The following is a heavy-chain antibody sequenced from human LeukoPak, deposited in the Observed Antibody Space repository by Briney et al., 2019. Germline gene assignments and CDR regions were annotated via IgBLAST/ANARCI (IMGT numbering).Heavy chain of an antibody. Sequence: PSETLSLTCTVSGGSISSYYWSWIRQPPGKGLEWIGYIYYSGSTNYNPSLKSRVTISVDTSKNQFSLKLSSVTAADTAVYYCARDLSDYYGSGSYRPIDAFDIWGQGTMVTVSS. V-gene: IGHV4-59*01. J-gene: IGHJ3*02. CDR3: ARDLSDYYGSGSYRPIDAFDI. CDR2: IYYSGST. D-gene: IGHD3-10*01. CDR1: GGSISSYY.